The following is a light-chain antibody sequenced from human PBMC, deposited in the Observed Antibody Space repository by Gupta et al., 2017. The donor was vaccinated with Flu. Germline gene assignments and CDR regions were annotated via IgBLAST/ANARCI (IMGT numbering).Light chain of an antibody. V-gene: IGKV3-20*01. CDR2: GAS. CDR1: QSLTSTY. Sequence: ERANLSCRASQSLTSTYVAWDQQKPGQSPRRLIYGASSRAADIPDRFSGSGSGTDFTLTISRLEPEDFAVYYCQQYYMSPKTFGQGTKVEVK. CDR3: QQYYMSPKT. J-gene: IGKJ1*01.